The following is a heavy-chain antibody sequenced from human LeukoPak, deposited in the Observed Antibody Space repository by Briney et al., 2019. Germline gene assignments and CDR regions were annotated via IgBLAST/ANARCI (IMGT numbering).Heavy chain of an antibody. V-gene: IGHV3-74*01. CDR2: INSDGSTT. J-gene: IGHJ3*02. CDR3: ARAPPSSGYAYHFDI. D-gene: IGHD5-18*01. Sequence: GGSLRLSCAASGFTFSNYWMHWVRQAPGKGLVWVSRINSDGSTTTYADSVKGRFTISRANAKNTLYLQMNSLRAEDTAVYYCARAPPSSGYAYHFDIWGQGTMVTVSS. CDR1: GFTFSNYW.